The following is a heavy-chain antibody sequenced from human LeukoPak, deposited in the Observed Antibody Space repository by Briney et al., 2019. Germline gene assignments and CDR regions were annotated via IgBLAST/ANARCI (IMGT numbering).Heavy chain of an antibody. J-gene: IGHJ5*02. D-gene: IGHD6-13*01. CDR2: INPNSGGT. CDR3: ARDPRIAAVGDNNWFDP. V-gene: IGHV1-2*02. Sequence: GASVKVSCKASGYTLTDHYVHWVRQAPGQGLEWMGWINPNSGGTDYAQKFQGRVTMTRDTSISTAYMELSRLRSDDTAVYYCARDPRIAAVGDNNWFDPWGQGTPVTVFS. CDR1: GYTLTDHY.